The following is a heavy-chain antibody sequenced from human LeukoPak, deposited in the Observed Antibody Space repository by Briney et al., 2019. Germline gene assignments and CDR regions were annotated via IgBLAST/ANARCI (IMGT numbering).Heavy chain of an antibody. CDR3: ARDLEGYFYY. J-gene: IGHJ4*02. Sequence: PSETLSLXCTVSGGSISSYYWSWIRQPPGKGLEWIGYIYYSGSTNYNPSLKSRVTISVDTSKNQFSLKLSSVTAADTAVYYCARDLEGYFYYWGQGTLVTVSS. CDR1: GGSISSYY. D-gene: IGHD2/OR15-2a*01. V-gene: IGHV4-59*01. CDR2: IYYSGST.